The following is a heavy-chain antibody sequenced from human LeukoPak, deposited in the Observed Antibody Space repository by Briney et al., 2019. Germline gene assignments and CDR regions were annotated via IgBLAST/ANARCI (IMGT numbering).Heavy chain of an antibody. D-gene: IGHD3-22*01. CDR1: GFTFSSYS. CDR3: ARVGSYYDSSGYAHFDY. CDR2: TRNKVNSYTT. J-gene: IGHJ4*02. V-gene: IGHV3-72*01. Sequence: GGSLRLSCAASGFTFSSYSMNWVRQAPGKGLEWVGRTRNKVNSYTTEYAASVKGRFAISRDDSKNSLYLQMNSLKTEDTAVYYCARVGSYYDSSGYAHFDYWGQGTLVTVSS.